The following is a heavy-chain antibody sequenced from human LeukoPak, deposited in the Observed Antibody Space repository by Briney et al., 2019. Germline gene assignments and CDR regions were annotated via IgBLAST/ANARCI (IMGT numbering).Heavy chain of an antibody. Sequence: GGSLRLSCAASGFTFSSYDVSWVRQAPGKGLEWFSAISGSGDRTHYADSVKGRFTISRDNSKNTLYLQINSLRAEDTAVYYCAKPSSGNYPPTGYWGQGTLVTVSS. CDR1: GFTFSSYD. J-gene: IGHJ4*02. CDR3: AKPSSGNYPPTGY. D-gene: IGHD1-26*01. CDR2: ISGSGDRT. V-gene: IGHV3-23*01.